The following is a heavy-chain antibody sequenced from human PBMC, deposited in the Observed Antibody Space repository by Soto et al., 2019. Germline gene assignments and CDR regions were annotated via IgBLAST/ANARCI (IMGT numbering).Heavy chain of an antibody. Sequence: QVQLVESGGGVVQPGRSLRLSCAASGFTFSSYAMHWVRQAPGKGLEWVAVISYDGSNKYYADSVKGRFTISRDNSKNTLYLQMNSLRAGDTAVYYCARAPAITGRFDPWGQGTLVTVSS. CDR2: ISYDGSNK. J-gene: IGHJ5*02. D-gene: IGHD1-20*01. CDR3: ARAPAITGRFDP. V-gene: IGHV3-30-3*01. CDR1: GFTFSSYA.